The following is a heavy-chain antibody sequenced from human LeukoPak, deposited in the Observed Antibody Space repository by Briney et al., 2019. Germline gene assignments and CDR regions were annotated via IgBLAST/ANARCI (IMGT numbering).Heavy chain of an antibody. CDR1: GYTFTSYG. CDR2: INPNSGGT. Sequence: GASVKVSCKASGYTFTSYGISWVRQAPGQGLEWMGWINPNSGGTNYAQKFQGRVTMTRDTSISTAYMELSRLRSDDTAVYYCARKHPSRGYYYMDVWGKGTTVTVSS. V-gene: IGHV1-2*02. CDR3: ARKHPSRGYYYMDV. J-gene: IGHJ6*03.